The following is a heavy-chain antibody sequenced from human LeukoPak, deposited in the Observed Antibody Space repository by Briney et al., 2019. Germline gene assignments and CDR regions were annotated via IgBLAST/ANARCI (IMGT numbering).Heavy chain of an antibody. Sequence: ASVTVSFKSSGYSFTSYDISWVRQAPAQGREWMGWISAYNGDTNYAQKLQGRVTMTTDTSATTAYMELRSLRAGDTAAYYCARDRYSSAWYDYWGQGTLVTVSS. V-gene: IGHV1-18*01. D-gene: IGHD6-19*01. CDR2: ISAYNGDT. J-gene: IGHJ4*02. CDR1: GYSFTSYD. CDR3: ARDRYSSAWYDY.